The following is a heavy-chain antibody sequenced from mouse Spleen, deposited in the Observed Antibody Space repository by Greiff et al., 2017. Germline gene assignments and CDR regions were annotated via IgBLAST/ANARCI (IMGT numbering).Heavy chain of an antibody. V-gene: IGHV5-9-3*01. CDR2: ISSGGSYT. CDR3: ARHDLMDY. J-gene: IGHJ4*01. CDR1: GFTFSSYA. Sequence: EVNVVESGGGLVKPGGSLKLSCAASGFTFSSYAMSWVRQTPEKRLEWVATISSGGSYTYYPDSVKGRFTISRDNAKNTLYLQMSSLRSEDTAMYYCARHDLMDYWGQGTSVTVSS.